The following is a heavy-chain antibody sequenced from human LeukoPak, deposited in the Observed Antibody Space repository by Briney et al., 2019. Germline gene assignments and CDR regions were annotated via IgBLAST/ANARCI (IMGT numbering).Heavy chain of an antibody. CDR1: GFTFDDYA. CDR2: INSDGSST. V-gene: IGHV3-74*01. CDR3: AREAYSYYYYMDV. D-gene: IGHD2-21*01. Sequence: GRSLRLSCAASGFTFDDYAMHWVRQIPGKGLVWVSRINSDGSSTSYADSVKGRFTISRDNAKNTLYLQMNSLRAEDTAVYYCAREAYSYYYYMDVWGKGTTVTVSS. J-gene: IGHJ6*03.